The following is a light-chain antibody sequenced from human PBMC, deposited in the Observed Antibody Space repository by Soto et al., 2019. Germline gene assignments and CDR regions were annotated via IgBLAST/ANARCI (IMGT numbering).Light chain of an antibody. CDR1: SSNIGDND. V-gene: IGLV1-51*01. CDR3: GTWDSSLSAVV. CDR2: DNT. Sequence: QSVLTQPPSVSAAPGQRVSISCSGNSSNIGDNDVAWFRHPPGTAPELLIYDNTKRPSGIPDRFSGSKSGTSVTLGISGLQNGDEADDYCGTWDSSLSAVVFGGGTKLTVL. J-gene: IGLJ3*02.